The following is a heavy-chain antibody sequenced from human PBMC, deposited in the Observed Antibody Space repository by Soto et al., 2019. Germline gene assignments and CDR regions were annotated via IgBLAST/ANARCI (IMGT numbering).Heavy chain of an antibody. V-gene: IGHV3-74*01. CDR2: IHSDGSST. J-gene: IGHJ3*02. CDR1: GFTFSYYW. Sequence: EVQLVESGGGLVQPGESLRLSCAASGFTFSYYWMHWVRQAPGKGLVWVSRIHSDGSSTTYADSVKGRFTISRDNARNTVYLQMNSLRVEDTAVYYCARGDRGPFDILGQGTVVTVSS. D-gene: IGHD1-26*01. CDR3: ARGDRGPFDI.